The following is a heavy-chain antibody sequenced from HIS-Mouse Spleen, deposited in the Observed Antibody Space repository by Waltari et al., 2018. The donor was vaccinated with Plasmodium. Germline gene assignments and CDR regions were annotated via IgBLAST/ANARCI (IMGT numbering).Heavy chain of an antibody. CDR2: IKQDGSEK. V-gene: IGHV3-7*01. CDR1: GFTFSSYW. J-gene: IGHJ2*01. D-gene: IGHD6-13*01. CDR3: ASSWYWYFDL. Sequence: EVQLVESGGGLVQPGGSLRLSCAASGFTFSSYWMSWVRQAPGKGLGLVANIKQDGSEKYYLDSVKGRFTISRDNAKNSLYLQMNSLRAEDTAVYYCASSWYWYFDLWGRGTLVTVSS.